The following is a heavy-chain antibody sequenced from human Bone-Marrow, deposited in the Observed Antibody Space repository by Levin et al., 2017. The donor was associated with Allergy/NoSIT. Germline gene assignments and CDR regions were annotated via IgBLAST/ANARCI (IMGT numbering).Heavy chain of an antibody. Sequence: LSLTCAASGFTFSSYGMHWVRQAPGKGLEWVAVISYDGSNKYYADSVKGRFTISRDNSKNTLYLQMNSLRAEDTAVYYCAKGVYAFEPIPGGWGQGTLVTVSS. CDR3: AKGVYAFEPIPGG. J-gene: IGHJ4*02. D-gene: IGHD2-8*01. CDR2: ISYDGSNK. CDR1: GFTFSSYG. V-gene: IGHV3-30*18.